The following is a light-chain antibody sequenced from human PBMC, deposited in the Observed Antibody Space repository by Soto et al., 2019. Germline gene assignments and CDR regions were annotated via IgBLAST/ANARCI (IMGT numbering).Light chain of an antibody. CDR3: CSYAGNSLYV. Sequence: ALTQPASVSGSPGQSITISCTGTSSDVGSYNLVSWYQQHPGKAPKLMIYEGSKRPSGVSNRFSGSKSGNTASLTISGLQAEDEADYYCCSYAGNSLYVFGTGTKVTV. V-gene: IGLV2-23*01. J-gene: IGLJ1*01. CDR2: EGS. CDR1: SSDVGSYNL.